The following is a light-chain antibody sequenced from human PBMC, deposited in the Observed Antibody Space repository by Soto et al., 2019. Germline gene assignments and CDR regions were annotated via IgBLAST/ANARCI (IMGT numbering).Light chain of an antibody. V-gene: IGKV1-5*03. Sequence: DIQMTQSPSTLSASVGDRVTITCRASQSISNSLAWYQQKPGKAPKLLIYEASNLKSGVPSRFGGSGSGTEYTLTISSLQPDDSATYYCQQYNGYWTFGQGTKVEIK. CDR3: QQYNGYWT. J-gene: IGKJ1*01. CDR2: EAS. CDR1: QSISNS.